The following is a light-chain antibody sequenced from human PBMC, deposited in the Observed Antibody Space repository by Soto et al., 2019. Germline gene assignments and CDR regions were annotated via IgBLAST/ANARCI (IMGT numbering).Light chain of an antibody. Sequence: QSALTQPASVSGSPGQSITISCTGTNSDVGGYNYVSWYQQHPGKAPKPMIYDVSNRPSGVSNRFSGSKSGNTASLTISGLQAEDEADYYCTSYTGSGTYVFGTGTKLTVL. CDR3: TSYTGSGTYV. J-gene: IGLJ1*01. V-gene: IGLV2-14*01. CDR1: NSDVGGYNY. CDR2: DVS.